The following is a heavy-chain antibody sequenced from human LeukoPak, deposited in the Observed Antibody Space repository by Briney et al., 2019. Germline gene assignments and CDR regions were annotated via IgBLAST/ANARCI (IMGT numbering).Heavy chain of an antibody. V-gene: IGHV5-51*01. CDR3: ARPYCSSTSCYSFPY. J-gene: IGHJ4*02. CDR2: IYPGDSGT. D-gene: IGHD2-2*01. Sequence: GESLKISCKGSGYSFTSYWIGWVRQMPGKGLEWMGIIYPGDSGTRYSPSFQGQVTISADKSISTAYLQWSSLKASDTAMYYCARPYCSSTSCYSFPYWGQGTLVTVSS. CDR1: GYSFTSYW.